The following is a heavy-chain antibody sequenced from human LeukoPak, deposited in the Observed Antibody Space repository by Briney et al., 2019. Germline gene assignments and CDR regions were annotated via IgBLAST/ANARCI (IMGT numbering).Heavy chain of an antibody. CDR1: GFTFSSYA. D-gene: IGHD6-13*01. Sequence: GGSLRLSCAASGFTFSSYAMSWVRQAPGKGLEWVSIIYSGGSTYYADSVKGRFTISRDNSKNTLYLQMNSLRAEDTAVYYCARAYSSSLNWFDPWGQGTLVTVSS. J-gene: IGHJ5*02. V-gene: IGHV3-53*01. CDR3: ARAYSSSLNWFDP. CDR2: IYSGGST.